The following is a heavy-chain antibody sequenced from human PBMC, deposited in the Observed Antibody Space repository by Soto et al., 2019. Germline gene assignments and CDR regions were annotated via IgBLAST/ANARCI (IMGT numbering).Heavy chain of an antibody. J-gene: IGHJ4*02. V-gene: IGHV3-23*01. CDR2: ISGSGGST. Sequence: GGSLRLSCAASGFTFSSYAMSWVRQAPGKGLEWVSAISGSGGSTYYADSVKGRFTISRDNSKNTLYLQMNSLRAEDTAVYYCAKTPALDYDFWSGYFDYWGQGTLVTVSS. CDR3: AKTPALDYDFWSGYFDY. CDR1: GFTFSSYA. D-gene: IGHD3-3*01.